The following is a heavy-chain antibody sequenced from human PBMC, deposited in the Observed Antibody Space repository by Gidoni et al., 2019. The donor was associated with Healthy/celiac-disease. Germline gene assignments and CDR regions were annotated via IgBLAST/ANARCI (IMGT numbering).Heavy chain of an antibody. CDR3: ARDVRYSSSWSHFDY. Sequence: QLQLQESGPGLVKPSETLSLTCTVSGGSISSSDYYWGWVRQPPGKGLEWIGTIYYRGDTYYTPSLKSRVTISVDMSRNQFSLWLTSVTAADTAMYYCARDVRYSSSWSHFDYWGQGILVTVSS. J-gene: IGHJ4*02. CDR2: IYYRGDT. CDR1: GGSISSSDYY. V-gene: IGHV4-39*07. D-gene: IGHD6-13*01.